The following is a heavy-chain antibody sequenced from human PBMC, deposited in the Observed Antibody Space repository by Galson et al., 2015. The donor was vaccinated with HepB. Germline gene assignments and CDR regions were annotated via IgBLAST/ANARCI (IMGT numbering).Heavy chain of an antibody. V-gene: IGHV3-21*01. CDR2: ISSSSSYI. CDR3: ARVVAAAGNSDRDY. Sequence: SLRLSCAASGFTFSSYSMNWVRQAPGKGLEWVSSISSSSSYIYYADSVKGRFTISRDNAKNSLYLQMNSLRAEDTAVYYCARVVAAAGNSDRDYWGQGTLVTVSS. J-gene: IGHJ4*02. D-gene: IGHD6-13*01. CDR1: GFTFSSYS.